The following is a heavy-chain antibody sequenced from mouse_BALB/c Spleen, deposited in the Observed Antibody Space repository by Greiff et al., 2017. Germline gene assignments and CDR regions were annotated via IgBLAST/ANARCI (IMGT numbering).Heavy chain of an antibody. CDR3: ARRGTVDY. J-gene: IGHJ2*01. Sequence: EVQGVESGGDLVKPGGSLKLSCAAPGFTFSSYGMSWVRQTPDKRLEWVATISSGGSYTYYPDSVKGRFTISRDNAKNTLYLQMSSLKSEDTAMYYCARRGTVDYWGQGTTLTVSS. V-gene: IGHV5-6*01. D-gene: IGHD3-3*01. CDR2: ISSGGSYT. CDR1: GFTFSSYG.